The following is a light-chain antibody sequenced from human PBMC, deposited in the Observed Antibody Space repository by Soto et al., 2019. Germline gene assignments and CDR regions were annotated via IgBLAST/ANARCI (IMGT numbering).Light chain of an antibody. J-gene: IGLJ1*01. CDR1: SSDVGGYNY. V-gene: IGLV2-11*01. CDR3: CSYAGSYV. CDR2: DVS. Sequence: SALSQHRSGSGSREQSVTMSCTGTSSDVGGYNYVSWYQQHPGKAPKLMIYDVSKRPSGVPDRFSGSKSGNTASLTISGLQAEDEADYYCCSYAGSYVFGTGTKVTVL.